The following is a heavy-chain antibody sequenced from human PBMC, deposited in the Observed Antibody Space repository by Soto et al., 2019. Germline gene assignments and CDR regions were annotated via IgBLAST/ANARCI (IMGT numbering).Heavy chain of an antibody. J-gene: IGHJ6*02. V-gene: IGHV3-30-3*01. D-gene: IGHD3-3*01. Sequence: GGSLRLSCAASGFTFSSYAMHWVRQAPGKGLEWVAVISYDGSNKYYADSVKGRFTISRDNSKNTLYLQMNSLRAEDTAVYYCARTYYDFWSGFPDYYYYGMDVWGQGTTVTVSS. CDR2: ISYDGSNK. CDR1: GFTFSSYA. CDR3: ARTYYDFWSGFPDYYYYGMDV.